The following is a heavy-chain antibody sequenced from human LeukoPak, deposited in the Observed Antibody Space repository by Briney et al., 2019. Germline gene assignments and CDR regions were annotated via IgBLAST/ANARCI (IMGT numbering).Heavy chain of an antibody. CDR2: IYYSGST. CDR3: ARSGIYDYVWGSYRYPFDY. V-gene: IGHV4-59*01. J-gene: IGHJ4*02. Sequence: PSETLSLTCTVSGGSISSYYWSWIRQPPGKGLEWIGCIYYSGSTNYNPSLKSRVTISVDTSKNQFSLKLSSVTAADTAVYYCARSGIYDYVWGSYRYPFDYWGQGTLVTVSS. D-gene: IGHD3-16*02. CDR1: GGSISSYY.